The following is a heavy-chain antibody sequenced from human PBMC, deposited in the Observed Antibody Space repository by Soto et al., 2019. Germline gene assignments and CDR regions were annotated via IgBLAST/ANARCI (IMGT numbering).Heavy chain of an antibody. CDR1: GFTFSTYE. V-gene: IGHV3-48*03. Sequence: GSLRLSCAASGFTFSTYEFNWVRQAPGRGLEWISYISVSGNIIKYAESVKGRFTISRDNAENSLHLHMSNLRVDDTALYFCVRDTMRASAAASLDYWGQGTQVTVS. CDR2: ISVSGNII. J-gene: IGHJ4*02. D-gene: IGHD2-2*01. CDR3: VRDTMRASAAASLDY.